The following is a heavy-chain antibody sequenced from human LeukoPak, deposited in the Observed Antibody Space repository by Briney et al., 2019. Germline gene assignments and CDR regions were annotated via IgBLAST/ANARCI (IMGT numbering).Heavy chain of an antibody. Sequence: TGGSLRLSCAASGFTFSSYGMHWVRQAPGKGLEWVAVISYDGSNKYYADSVKGRFTISRDNSKNTLYLQMNSLRAEDAAVYYCATEGSFDYWGQGTLVTVSS. J-gene: IGHJ4*02. CDR3: ATEGSFDY. CDR2: ISYDGSNK. CDR1: GFTFSSYG. V-gene: IGHV3-30*03.